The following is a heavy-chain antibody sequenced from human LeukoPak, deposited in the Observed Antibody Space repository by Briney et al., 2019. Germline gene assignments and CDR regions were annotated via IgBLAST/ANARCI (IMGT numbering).Heavy chain of an antibody. CDR1: GFTFSSYW. CDR3: ARGPERWEYSYAFDY. CDR2: IKQDGSEK. J-gene: IGHJ4*02. D-gene: IGHD5-18*01. Sequence: PGGSLRLSCAASGFTFSSYWMSWVRQAPGKGLEWVANIKQDGSEKYYVDSVKGRFTISRDNAKNSLYLQMNSLRAEDTAVYYCARGPERWEYSYAFDYWGQRTLVTVSS. V-gene: IGHV3-7*01.